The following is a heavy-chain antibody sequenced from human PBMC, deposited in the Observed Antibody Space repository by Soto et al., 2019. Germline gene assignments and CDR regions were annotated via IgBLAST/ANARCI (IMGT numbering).Heavy chain of an antibody. CDR2: INHSGST. D-gene: IGHD4-4*01. CDR1: GGSFRAYY. Sequence: PPETLSLTCSVSGGSFRAYYWIGIRRPPEKGLEWIGEINHSGSTNYNPSLKSRVTISVDTSKNQFSLKLSSVTAADTAVYYCARLKVTISHRYYDHRYGIDVSGQRSSVLVS. V-gene: IGHV4-34*01. J-gene: IGHJ6*02. CDR3: ARLKVTISHRYYDHRYGIDV.